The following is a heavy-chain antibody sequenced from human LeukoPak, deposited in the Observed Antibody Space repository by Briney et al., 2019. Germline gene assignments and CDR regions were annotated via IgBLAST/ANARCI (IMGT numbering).Heavy chain of an antibody. CDR1: GYTFTSYG. J-gene: IGHJ5*02. D-gene: IGHD2-2*02. Sequence: ASVKVSCKASGYTFTSYGISWVRQAPGQGLEWMGWISAYNGNTNYAQKLQGRVTMTTDTSTSTAYMELRSLRSDDTAVYYCARAHRDLSGIVVVPAAIRDVWFDPWGQGTLVTVSS. V-gene: IGHV1-18*01. CDR2: ISAYNGNT. CDR3: ARAHRDLSGIVVVPAAIRDVWFDP.